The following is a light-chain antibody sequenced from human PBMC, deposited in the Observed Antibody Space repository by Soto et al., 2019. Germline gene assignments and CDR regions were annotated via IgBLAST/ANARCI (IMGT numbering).Light chain of an antibody. V-gene: IGKV1-9*01. Sequence: DIQLTQSPSFLSASVGDRVTITCRASQDISSYFAWYQQKPGKAPKLLIYDVSTLQSGVPSRFSGSRTGTEFTLTISRLQPEDFATYYCQNLNTYPPFTFGQGTKLEIK. CDR3: QNLNTYPPFT. J-gene: IGKJ2*01. CDR2: DVS. CDR1: QDISSY.